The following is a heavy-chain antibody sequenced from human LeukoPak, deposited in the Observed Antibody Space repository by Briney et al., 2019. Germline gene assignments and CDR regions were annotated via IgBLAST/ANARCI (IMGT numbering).Heavy chain of an antibody. J-gene: IGHJ4*02. V-gene: IGHV3-7*03. D-gene: IGHD6-19*01. CDR3: AKGYSSGWYTGDYFDY. CDR1: GFTFSIYW. Sequence: PGGSLRLSCAACGFTFSIYWVRWVRQAPGEGLEWVANIKQEGSEKYYVDSVKGRFTISRDNAKNTLYLQMNSLRAEDTAVYYCAKGYSSGWYTGDYFDYWGQGTLVTVSS. CDR2: IKQEGSEK.